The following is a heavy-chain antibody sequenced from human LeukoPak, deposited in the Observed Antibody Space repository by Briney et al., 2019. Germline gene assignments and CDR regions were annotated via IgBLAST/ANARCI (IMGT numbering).Heavy chain of an antibody. Sequence: GGSLRLSCAASGFTFSSYGMQWVRQAPGKGLEWVAVISYDGSNKFYADSAKGRFTISRDNSKNTLYLQMNSLRAEDTAVYYCAKEHTRISFFDYWGQGTLVTVSS. CDR1: GFTFSSYG. CDR2: ISYDGSNK. V-gene: IGHV3-30*18. CDR3: AKEHTRISFFDY. J-gene: IGHJ4*02. D-gene: IGHD2/OR15-2a*01.